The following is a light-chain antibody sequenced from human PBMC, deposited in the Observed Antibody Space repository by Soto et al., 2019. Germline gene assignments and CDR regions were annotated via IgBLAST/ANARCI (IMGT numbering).Light chain of an antibody. CDR2: AAS. V-gene: IGKV1-39*01. CDR1: QSIRSY. J-gene: IGKJ4*01. Sequence: DIQRTQSPSSLSSSLLDIVTITCRASQSIRSYLNWYQQKPGKAPKLLIYAASSLQTGVSSRFSGSGSGTDFTLTISSVQPEDFAIYYCQQGYSTPLTFGGGTKV. CDR3: QQGYSTPLT.